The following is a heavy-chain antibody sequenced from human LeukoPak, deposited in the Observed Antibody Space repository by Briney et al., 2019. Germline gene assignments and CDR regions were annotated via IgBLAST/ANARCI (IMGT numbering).Heavy chain of an antibody. J-gene: IGHJ4*02. Sequence: ASVKVSCKASGYTFTGYYMHWVRQAPGQGLEWMGRINPNSGGANYAQKFQGRVTMTRDTSISTAYMELSRLRSDDTAVYYCASLAVAGSLNDYWGQRTLVTVSS. D-gene: IGHD6-19*01. CDR1: GYTFTGYY. V-gene: IGHV1-2*06. CDR2: INPNSGGA. CDR3: ASLAVAGSLNDY.